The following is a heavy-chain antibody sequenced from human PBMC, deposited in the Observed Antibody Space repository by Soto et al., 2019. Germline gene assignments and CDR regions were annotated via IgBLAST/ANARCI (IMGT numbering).Heavy chain of an antibody. D-gene: IGHD3-10*01. CDR3: ARHGYYGSGSYIPDY. Sequence: KLSETLSLTCTVSGGSISSSSYYWGWIRQPPGKGLEWIGSIYYSGSTYYNPSLKSRVTISVDTSKNQFSLKLSSVTAADTAVYYCARHGYYGSGSYIPDYWGQGTLVNRLL. CDR1: GGSISSSSYY. V-gene: IGHV4-39*01. J-gene: IGHJ4*02. CDR2: IYYSGST.